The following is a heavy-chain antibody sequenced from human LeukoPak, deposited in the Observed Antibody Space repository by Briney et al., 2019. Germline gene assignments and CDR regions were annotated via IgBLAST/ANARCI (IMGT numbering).Heavy chain of an antibody. CDR2: ISNSGSPI. CDR1: GFTFSSYE. V-gene: IGHV3-48*03. J-gene: IGHJ4*02. Sequence: GGSLRLSCAASGFTFSSYEMNWVRQAPEKGLEWVSYISNSGSPIYYADSVKGRFTISRDNAKNSLYLQMNSLRAEDTAVYYCAALYTYGLPLDYWGQGTLVTVSS. D-gene: IGHD5-18*01. CDR3: AALYTYGLPLDY.